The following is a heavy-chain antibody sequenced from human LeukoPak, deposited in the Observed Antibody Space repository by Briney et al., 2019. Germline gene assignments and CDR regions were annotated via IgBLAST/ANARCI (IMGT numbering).Heavy chain of an antibody. CDR3: AKCTSCYNNHRNNWFDP. CDR2: ISNSGSII. V-gene: IGHV3-48*03. Sequence: HPGGSLRLTCTGSGFTFSDYEMNWVRQAPGKGLEWISYISNSGSIIYYADSVKGRFTISRDNAKNSLYLQMNGLRAEDTAVYYCAKCTSCYNNHRNNWFDPWGQGTLVTVSS. J-gene: IGHJ5*02. D-gene: IGHD2-2*01. CDR1: GFTFSDYE.